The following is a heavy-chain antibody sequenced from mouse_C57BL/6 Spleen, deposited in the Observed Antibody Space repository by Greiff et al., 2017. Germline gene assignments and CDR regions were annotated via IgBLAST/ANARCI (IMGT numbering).Heavy chain of an antibody. D-gene: IGHD3-2*02. CDR2: IDPANGNT. CDR1: GFNIKNTY. V-gene: IGHV14-3*01. Sequence: VQLQQSVAELVRPWASVKLSCTASGFNIKNTYMHWVKQRPEQGLEWIGRIDPANGNTKYAPKFPSPATITADSSSNTAYPQLSSLTSEDTASYYCARSGNFDYWGQGTTLTVSS. CDR3: ARSGNFDY. J-gene: IGHJ2*01.